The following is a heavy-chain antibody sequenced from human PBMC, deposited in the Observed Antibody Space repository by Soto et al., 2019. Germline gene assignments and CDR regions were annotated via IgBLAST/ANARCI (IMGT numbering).Heavy chain of an antibody. CDR3: ARDQGVAAAGITWFDP. V-gene: IGHV4-4*07. Sequence: SETRSLTWTVSGASMNSYHWSWIRQPAGKGLEWIGHIHSSGSTNYNPSLKSRVTMSVDTSKNQFSLRLMSLTAADTAVYYCARDQGVAAAGITWFDPWGQGSLVTVSS. J-gene: IGHJ5*02. D-gene: IGHD6-13*01. CDR1: GASMNSYH. CDR2: IHSSGST.